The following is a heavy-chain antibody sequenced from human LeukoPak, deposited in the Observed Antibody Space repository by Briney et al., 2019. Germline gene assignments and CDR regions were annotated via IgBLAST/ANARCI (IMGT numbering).Heavy chain of an antibody. V-gene: IGHV3-11*04. CDR2: ISISGTTI. Sequence: PGGSLRLSCTSSGFTFNDYFMSWIRQAPGKGLEWVSYISISGTTIYYADSVKGRFTISRDNAKNTLYLQMNNLRPEDTAVYYCGRCAGKPQYYYYYYYMDVWGKGTTVTVSS. J-gene: IGHJ6*03. CDR1: GFTFNDYF. CDR3: GRCAGKPQYYYYYYYMDV. D-gene: IGHD1-14*01.